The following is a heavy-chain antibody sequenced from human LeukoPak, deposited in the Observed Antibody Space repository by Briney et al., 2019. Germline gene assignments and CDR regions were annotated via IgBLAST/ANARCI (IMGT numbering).Heavy chain of an antibody. CDR2: IHYSGSGST. D-gene: IGHD3-10*01. V-gene: IGHV4-59*12. CDR1: GGSISSYY. CDR3: ARSYFGSGTFNGFDY. Sequence: SETLSLTCTVSGGSISSYYWSWIRQPPGKGLEWIGYIHYSGSGSTNYNPSLKSRVTISLDKSRNQFSLNLNSVSAADTAVYYCARSYFGSGTFNGFDYWGQGTLVTVSS. J-gene: IGHJ4*02.